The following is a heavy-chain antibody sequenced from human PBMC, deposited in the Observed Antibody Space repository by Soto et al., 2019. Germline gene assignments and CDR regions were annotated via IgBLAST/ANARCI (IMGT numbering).Heavy chain of an antibody. D-gene: IGHD2-2*01. CDR3: ARDRPRYCSSTSCYDLGGYYYMDV. CDR2: INAGNGNT. J-gene: IGHJ6*03. Sequence: GASVKVSCKASGYTFTSYAMHWVRQAPGQRLEWMGWINAGNGNTKYSQKFQGRVTITRDTSASTAYMELSSLRSEDTAVYYCARDRPRYCSSTSCYDLGGYYYMDVWGKGTTVTVSS. CDR1: GYTFTSYA. V-gene: IGHV1-3*01.